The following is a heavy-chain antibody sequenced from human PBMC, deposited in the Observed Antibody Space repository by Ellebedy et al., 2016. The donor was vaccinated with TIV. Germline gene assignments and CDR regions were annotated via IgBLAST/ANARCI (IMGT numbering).Heavy chain of an antibody. D-gene: IGHD3-10*01. CDR3: AGSNSFDY. J-gene: IGHJ4*02. CDR1: GFTFSSFA. Sequence: GGSLRLXXAASGFTFSSFAMHWVRQAPGKGLEWVAVISYDGSNKYYADSVKGRFTISRDNSKNTLYLQMNSLRAEDTAVYYCAGSNSFDYWGQGTLVTVSS. CDR2: ISYDGSNK. V-gene: IGHV3-30-3*01.